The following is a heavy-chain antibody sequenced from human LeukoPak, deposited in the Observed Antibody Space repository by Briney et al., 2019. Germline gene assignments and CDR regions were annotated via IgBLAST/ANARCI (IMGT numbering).Heavy chain of an antibody. CDR1: GFTFSSYW. D-gene: IGHD3-22*01. J-gene: IGHJ3*02. V-gene: IGHV3-74*01. Sequence: GGSLRLSCAASGFTFSSYWMHWVSQAPGKGLVWVSRINSDGSSTSYADSVKGRFTISRDNAKNTLYLQMNSLRAEDTAVYYCARARDRKYYYDSSGYYYAFDIWGQGTMVTVSS. CDR2: INSDGSST. CDR3: ARARDRKYYYDSSGYYYAFDI.